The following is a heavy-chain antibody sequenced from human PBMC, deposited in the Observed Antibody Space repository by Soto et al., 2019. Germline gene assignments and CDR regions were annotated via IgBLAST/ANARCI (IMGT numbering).Heavy chain of an antibody. CDR2: INPNSDGS. CDR1: GYTXSGYF. CDR3: ARHTTSRSGAADY. D-gene: IGHD1-26*01. J-gene: IGHJ4*02. Sequence: SXKVSCTASGYTXSGYFMNWVRQAPGQGLEWMGWINPNSDGSNYAQKFQGRVTMTRDTSISTAYMELSRLRSDDTAVYYCARHTTSRSGAADYWGQGTLGPVSS. V-gene: IGHV1-2*02.